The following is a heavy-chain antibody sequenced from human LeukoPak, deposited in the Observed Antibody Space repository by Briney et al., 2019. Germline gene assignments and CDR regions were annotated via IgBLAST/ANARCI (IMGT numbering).Heavy chain of an antibody. J-gene: IGHJ6*02. CDR2: INPSGGST. CDR1: GYTFTSYY. D-gene: IGHD1-26*01. V-gene: IGHV1-46*01. CDR3: ARDFIGSLDYYYYYSMDV. Sequence: ASVKVSCKASGYTFTSYYMHWVRQAPGQGLKWMGIINPSGGSTSYAQKFQGRVTMTRDTSTSTVYMELSSLRSEDTAVYYCARDFIGSLDYYYYYSMDVWGQGTTVTVSS.